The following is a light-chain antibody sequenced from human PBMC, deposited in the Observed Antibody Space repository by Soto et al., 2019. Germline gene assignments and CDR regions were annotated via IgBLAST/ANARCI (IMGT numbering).Light chain of an antibody. J-gene: IGKJ5*01. CDR1: QSVSSY. CDR2: DAS. CDR3: QQRSTWPPIT. Sequence: EIVLTQSPATLSLSPGERATLSCRASQSVSSYLAWYQQKPGQAPRLLIYDASNRATGIPARFSNSGSGTHFTLIISSLEPEDFAVYYCQQRSTWPPITFGQGTRLEIK. V-gene: IGKV3-11*01.